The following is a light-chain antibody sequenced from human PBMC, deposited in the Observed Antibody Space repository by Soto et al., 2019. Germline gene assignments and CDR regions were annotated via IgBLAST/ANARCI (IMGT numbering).Light chain of an antibody. CDR3: QQRSNWQVT. CDR1: QSVSSY. V-gene: IGKV3-11*01. Sequence: EIVLTQSPVTLCLSPGERATLSCRASQSVSSYLAWYQQKPGQAPRLLIYDASNRATGIPARFSGSGSGTDFTLTISSLEPEDFAVYYCQQRSNWQVTFGQGTRLEIK. CDR2: DAS. J-gene: IGKJ5*01.